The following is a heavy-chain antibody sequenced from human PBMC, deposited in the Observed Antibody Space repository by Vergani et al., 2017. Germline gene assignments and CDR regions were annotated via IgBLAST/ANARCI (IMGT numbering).Heavy chain of an antibody. J-gene: IGHJ4*02. CDR1: GFTFSSYG. Sequence: QVQLVESGGGVVQPGGSLRLSCAASGFTFSSYGMHWVRQAPGKGLEWVAFIRYDGSNKYYADSVKGRFTISRDNSKNTLYLQMNSLRAEDTAVYYCAKGDYGGNADYWGQGTLVTVSS. D-gene: IGHD4-23*01. CDR2: IRYDGSNK. CDR3: AKGDYGGNADY. V-gene: IGHV3-30*02.